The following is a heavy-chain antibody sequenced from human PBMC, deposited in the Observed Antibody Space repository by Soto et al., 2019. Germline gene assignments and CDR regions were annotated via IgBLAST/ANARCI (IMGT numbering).Heavy chain of an antibody. J-gene: IGHJ6*02. CDR2: ISGSGGST. V-gene: IGHV3-23*01. CDR3: AKDGAIVLVPAPRSSYYGMDV. Sequence: GGSLRLSCAASGFTFSSYAMSWVRQAPGKGLEWVSAISGSGGSTYYADSVKGRFTISRDNSKNTLYLQMNSLRAEDTAVYYCAKDGAIVLVPAPRSSYYGMDVWGQGTTVTVSS. D-gene: IGHD2-2*01. CDR1: GFTFSSYA.